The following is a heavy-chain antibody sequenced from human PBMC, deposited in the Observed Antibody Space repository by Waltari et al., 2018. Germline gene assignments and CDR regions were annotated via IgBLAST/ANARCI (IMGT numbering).Heavy chain of an antibody. D-gene: IGHD3-10*01. CDR3: ARGKGYGSGMSPHWFDP. CDR1: GGSFRGFY. CDR2: ISHSVTT. V-gene: IGHV4-34*01. J-gene: IGHJ5*02. Sequence: QVQLQQWGAGLLKPSETLSLTCAVYGGSFRGFYWNWVRQPPGKGLEWIGEISHSVTTNYNPSLESRVSMSVDASKRQFSLTLYSVTGADTAVYYCARGKGYGSGMSPHWFDPWGQGPLVTVSS.